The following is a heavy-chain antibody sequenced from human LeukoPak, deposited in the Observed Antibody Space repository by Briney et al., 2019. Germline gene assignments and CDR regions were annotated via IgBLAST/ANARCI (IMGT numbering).Heavy chain of an antibody. CDR1: RYRFSNYW. Sequence: GGALKIYRQGSRYRFSNYWIGSVRQMPGKGLEWMGITYPGEYGIRYSPSFQGQVTISADKSISTAYLQWNSLKASDTAMYYCARHGSIGARKNYFDPWGQGTLVTVSS. CDR3: ARHGSIGARKNYFDP. D-gene: IGHD6-6*01. J-gene: IGHJ5*02. V-gene: IGHV5-51*01. CDR2: TYPGEYGI.